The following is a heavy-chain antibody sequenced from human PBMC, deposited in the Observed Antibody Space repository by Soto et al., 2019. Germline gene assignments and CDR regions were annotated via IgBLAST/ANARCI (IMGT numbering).Heavy chain of an antibody. D-gene: IGHD6-19*01. J-gene: IGHJ4*02. CDR2: ISSSSSTI. CDR3: AREPYSSGWYANENFDY. Sequence: GGSLSLSCAASGFTFSSYSMNWVRQAPGKGLEWVSYISSSSSTIYYADSVKGRFTISRDNAKNSLYLQMNSLRDEDTAVYYCAREPYSSGWYANENFDYWGQGTLVTVSS. V-gene: IGHV3-48*02. CDR1: GFTFSSYS.